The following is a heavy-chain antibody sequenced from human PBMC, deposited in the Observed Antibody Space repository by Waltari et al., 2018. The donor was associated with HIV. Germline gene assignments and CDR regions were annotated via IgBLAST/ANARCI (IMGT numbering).Heavy chain of an antibody. Sequence: QVQLQESGPGLVKPSETLSLTCTVSGGSISSYYWSWIRQPPGKGLEWIGYIYYSGSTNYNPSLKSRGTISVDTSKNQFSLKLSSVTAADTAVYYCARGSDYDFWSSVNFDYWGQGTLVTVSS. CDR3: ARGSDYDFWSSVNFDY. CDR1: GGSISSYY. V-gene: IGHV4-59*01. J-gene: IGHJ4*02. D-gene: IGHD3-3*01. CDR2: IYYSGST.